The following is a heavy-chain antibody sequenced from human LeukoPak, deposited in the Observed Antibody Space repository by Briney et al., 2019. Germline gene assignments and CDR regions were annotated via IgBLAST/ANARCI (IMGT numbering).Heavy chain of an antibody. CDR1: GGSIFNYY. CDR3: ARARRDSGYYNVDY. CDR2: INHSRNT. V-gene: IGHV4-34*01. J-gene: IGHJ4*02. D-gene: IGHD3-3*01. Sequence: SETLSLTCTVSGGSIFNYYWSWIRQPPGKGLEWIGEINHSRNTNYNPSLKSRVTISVDTSKNQFSLKVSSVTAADTAVYYCARARRDSGYYNVDYWGQGALVTVSS.